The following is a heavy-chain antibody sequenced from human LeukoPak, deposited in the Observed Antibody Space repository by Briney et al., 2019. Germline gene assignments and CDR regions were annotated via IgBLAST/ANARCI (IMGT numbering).Heavy chain of an antibody. Sequence: GGSLRLSCVASGFIFSDYHLNWIRQAPGKGLEWLSDISSHGTIIFYADSVKGRFTISRDNAKNSLYLQMNNLRAEDTAVYYCARGPDYDILTGYLDYWGQGTVVTVSS. D-gene: IGHD3-9*01. V-gene: IGHV3-11*01. CDR1: GFIFSDYH. J-gene: IGHJ4*02. CDR3: ARGPDYDILTGYLDY. CDR2: ISSHGTII.